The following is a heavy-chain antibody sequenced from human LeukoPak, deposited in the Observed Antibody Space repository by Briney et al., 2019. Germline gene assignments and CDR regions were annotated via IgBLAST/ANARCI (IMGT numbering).Heavy chain of an antibody. CDR1: GSIFTSYW. Sequence: GESLQISCKGSGSIFTSYWIGWVRQLPGKGLEWMGIIYPGDSDTRYSPSFQGQVTISADKSISTAYLQWSSLKASDTAMYYCARRPYYYDSSGYYYWDYWGQGTLVTVSS. J-gene: IGHJ4*02. CDR3: ARRPYYYDSSGYYYWDY. D-gene: IGHD3-22*01. V-gene: IGHV5-51*01. CDR2: IYPGDSDT.